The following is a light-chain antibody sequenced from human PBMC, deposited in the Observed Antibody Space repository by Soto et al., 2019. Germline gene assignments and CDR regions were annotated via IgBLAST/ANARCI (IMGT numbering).Light chain of an antibody. Sequence: EIVLTQSPGTLSLSPGERATLSCRASQSISSGYLAWYQQKPGQAPRLLIYGASSTATDIPDRFSGSGSGTDFTLTISRLEPEEFAVYYWQQYVTSPLTFGQGTKVEIK. CDR2: GAS. CDR1: QSISSGY. V-gene: IGKV3-20*01. J-gene: IGKJ1*01. CDR3: QQYVTSPLT.